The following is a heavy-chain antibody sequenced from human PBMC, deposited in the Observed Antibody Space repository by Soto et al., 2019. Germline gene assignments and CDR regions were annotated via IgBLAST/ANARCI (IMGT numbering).Heavy chain of an antibody. Sequence: QVQLVESGGGVVQPGRSLRLSCAASGFTFSSYGMHWVRQAPGKGLEWVAVIWYDGSNKYYADSVKGRFTISRDNSKNTRYLQMNSLRAEDTAVYYCARGEDSSSWYPVYYYYMDVWGKGTTVTVSS. CDR1: GFTFSSYG. V-gene: IGHV3-33*01. D-gene: IGHD6-13*01. CDR2: IWYDGSNK. CDR3: ARGEDSSSWYPVYYYYMDV. J-gene: IGHJ6*03.